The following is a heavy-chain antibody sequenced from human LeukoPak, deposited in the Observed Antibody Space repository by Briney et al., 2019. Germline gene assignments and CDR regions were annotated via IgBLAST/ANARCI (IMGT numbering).Heavy chain of an antibody. D-gene: IGHD3-9*01. J-gene: IGHJ4*02. CDR2: IYTSGST. Sequence: PSQTLPLTCTVSGGSINSSSFYWSWIRQPAGKGLEWIGRIYTSGSTNCNPSLKSRVTISVDTSKNQFSLKLSSVTAADTAVYYCARHYYDILTGYYSPFDYWGQGTLVTVSS. CDR3: ARHYYDILTGYYSPFDY. V-gene: IGHV4-61*02. CDR1: GGSINSSSFY.